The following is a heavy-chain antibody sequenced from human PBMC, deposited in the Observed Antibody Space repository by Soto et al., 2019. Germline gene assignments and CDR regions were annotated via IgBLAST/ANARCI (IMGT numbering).Heavy chain of an antibody. V-gene: IGHV4-39*01. D-gene: IGHD6-13*01. CDR2: IYYSGST. CDR3: ARHAGPIAAAGQSSY. Sequence: QLQLQESGPGLVKPSETLSLTCTVSGGSISSSSYYWGWIRQPPGKGLEWIGSIYYSGSTYYNPSLKSRVTISVDTSKNPFSLKLSSVTAADTAVYYCARHAGPIAAAGQSSYWGQGTLVTVSS. CDR1: GGSISSSSYY. J-gene: IGHJ4*02.